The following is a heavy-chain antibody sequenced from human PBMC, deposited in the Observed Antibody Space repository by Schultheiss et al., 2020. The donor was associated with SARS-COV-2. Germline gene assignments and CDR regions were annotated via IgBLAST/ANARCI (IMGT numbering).Heavy chain of an antibody. J-gene: IGHJ4*02. V-gene: IGHV3-53*01. Sequence: GESLKISCAASGFTVSSNYMSWVRQAPGKGLEWVSVIYSGGSTYYADSVKGRFTISRDNSKNTLYLQMNSLRAEDTAVYYCANPRGLFLEWFFDYWGQGTLVTVSS. CDR1: GFTVSSNY. D-gene: IGHD3-3*01. CDR3: ANPRGLFLEWFFDY. CDR2: IYSGGST.